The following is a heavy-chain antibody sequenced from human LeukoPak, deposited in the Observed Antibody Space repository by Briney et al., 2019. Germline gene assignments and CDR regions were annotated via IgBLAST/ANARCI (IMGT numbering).Heavy chain of an antibody. CDR1: GGSISSYY. J-gene: IGHJ3*02. Sequence: PSETLSLTCTVSGGSISSYYWSWIRQPPGKGLEWIGYIYYSGSTNYNPSLKSRVTISVDTSKNQFSLKLSSVTAADTAVYYCARVWGKNYYDSSSGAFDIWGQGTMVTVSS. CDR2: IYYSGST. V-gene: IGHV4-59*01. CDR3: ARVWGKNYYDSSSGAFDI. D-gene: IGHD3-22*01.